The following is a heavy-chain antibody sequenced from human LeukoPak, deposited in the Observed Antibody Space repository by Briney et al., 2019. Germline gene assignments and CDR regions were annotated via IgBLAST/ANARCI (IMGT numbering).Heavy chain of an antibody. V-gene: IGHV3-30*02. CDR2: IWSDGNNR. Sequence: GGSLRLSCAASGFTFRNYGTHWVRHATGKGLEWVSFIWSDGNNRFYADSVKGRFTTSRDNSKNMLYLQMDTLRAEDTALYYCAKDPGASVSGFYMDVWGKGTTVIVSS. J-gene: IGHJ6*03. CDR1: GFTFRNYG. D-gene: IGHD2-8*02. CDR3: AKDPGASVSGFYMDV.